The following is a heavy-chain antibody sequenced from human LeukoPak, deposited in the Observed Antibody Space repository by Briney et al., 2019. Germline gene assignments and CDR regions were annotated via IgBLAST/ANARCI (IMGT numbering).Heavy chain of an antibody. CDR2: IIPIFGTA. Sequence: GASVKVSCKASGGTFSSYAISWVRQAPGQGLEWMGGIIPIFGTANYAQKFQGRVTITADESTSTAYMELSSLRSEDTAVYYCARTEMGGTEHYMDVWGKGTTVTISS. CDR1: GGTFSSYA. J-gene: IGHJ6*03. CDR3: ARTEMGGTEHYMDV. D-gene: IGHD1-26*01. V-gene: IGHV1-69*13.